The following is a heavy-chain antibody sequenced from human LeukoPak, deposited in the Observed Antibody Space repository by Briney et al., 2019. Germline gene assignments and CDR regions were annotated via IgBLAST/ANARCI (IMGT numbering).Heavy chain of an antibody. Sequence: AQTLSLTCTVSGGSISRGDYYWSWIRQPPGKGLEWIGYIYYSGSTYYNPSLKSRVTISVDTSKNQFSLRLSSVTAADTAVYFCARSHFYGSGVDSWGQGTLVTVSS. CDR2: IYYSGST. CDR3: ARSHFYGSGVDS. V-gene: IGHV4-30-4*01. J-gene: IGHJ5*01. D-gene: IGHD3-10*01. CDR1: GGSISRGDYY.